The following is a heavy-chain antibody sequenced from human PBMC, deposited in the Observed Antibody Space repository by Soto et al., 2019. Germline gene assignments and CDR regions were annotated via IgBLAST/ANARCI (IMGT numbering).Heavy chain of an antibody. V-gene: IGHV5-51*01. Sequence: GESLKISCKGSGYSFTSYWIGWVRQMPGKGLEWMGIIYPGDSDTRYSPSFQGQVTISADKSISTAYLQWSSLKASDTAMYYCARHGRYCSSTICYGALSYYYGIDVRAQRTTVTGSS. CDR2: IYPGDSDT. CDR1: GYSFTSYW. J-gene: IGHJ6*02. D-gene: IGHD2-2*01. CDR3: ARHGRYCSSTICYGALSYYYGIDV.